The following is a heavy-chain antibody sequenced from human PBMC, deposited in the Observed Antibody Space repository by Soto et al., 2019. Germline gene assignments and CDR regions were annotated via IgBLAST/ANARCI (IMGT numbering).Heavy chain of an antibody. V-gene: IGHV4-39*02. CDR3: ARDTGYCSSTSCDYYYYYMDV. CDR1: GGSISSSSYY. D-gene: IGHD2-2*01. Sequence: SETLSLTCTVSGGSISSSSYYWGWIRQPPGKGLEWIGSIYYSGSTYYNPSLKSRVTISVDTSKNQFSLKLSSVTAADTAVYYCARDTGYCSSTSCDYYYYYMDVWGKGTTVTVSS. J-gene: IGHJ6*03. CDR2: IYYSGST.